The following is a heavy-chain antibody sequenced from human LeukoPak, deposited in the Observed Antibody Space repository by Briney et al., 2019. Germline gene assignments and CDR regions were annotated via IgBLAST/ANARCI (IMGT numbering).Heavy chain of an antibody. Sequence: GRSLRLSCAASGFTFSSYGMHWVRQAPGKGLEWVSVISYDGSNKYYADSVKGRFTISRDNSENTLYLQMNSLRGEDTAVYYCAQPHGDWGQFDYWGQGTLVTVSS. CDR1: GFTFSSYG. CDR3: AQPHGDWGQFDY. CDR2: ISYDGSNK. J-gene: IGHJ4*02. D-gene: IGHD3/OR15-3a*01. V-gene: IGHV3-30*18.